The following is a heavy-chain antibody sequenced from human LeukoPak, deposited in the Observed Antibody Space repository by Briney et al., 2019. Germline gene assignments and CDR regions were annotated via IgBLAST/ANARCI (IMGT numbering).Heavy chain of an antibody. CDR2: IIPIFGTA. V-gene: IGHV1-69*13. J-gene: IGHJ4*02. CDR3: ARGVRYSSSWYRRRTYYFDY. CDR1: GGTFSSYA. D-gene: IGHD6-13*01. Sequence: GASVKVSCKASGGTFSSYAISWVRQAPGQGLEWMGGIIPIFGTANYAQKFQGRVTITADESTSTAYMELSRLRSDDTAVYYCARGVRYSSSWYRRRTYYFDYWGQGTLVTVSS.